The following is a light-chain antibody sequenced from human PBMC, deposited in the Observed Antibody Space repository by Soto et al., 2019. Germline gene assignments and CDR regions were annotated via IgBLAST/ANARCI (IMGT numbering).Light chain of an antibody. V-gene: IGKV3-20*01. CDR3: LQYFSTPRT. CDR1: QSVPSNY. J-gene: IGKJ1*01. CDR2: WSS. Sequence: EIVLTQSPGTLSLSPGERVTLSCRASQSVPSNYLAWYQQKPGHPPKLLITWSSTRESGVPDRFTGSGSGTDFSLTITNLQAEDVAVYYCLQYFSTPRTFGQGTKVEIK.